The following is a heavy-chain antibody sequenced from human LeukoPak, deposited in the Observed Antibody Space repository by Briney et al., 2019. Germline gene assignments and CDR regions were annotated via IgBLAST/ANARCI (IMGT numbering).Heavy chain of an antibody. J-gene: IGHJ4*02. CDR2: ISSSSSYI. CDR1: GFTFSSYS. V-gene: IGHV3-21*01. Sequence: GGSLRLSCAASGFTFSSYSMNWVRQAPGKGLEWVSSISSSSSYIYYADSVKGRFTISRDNAKNSLYLQMNSLRAEDTAVYYCARSIRGYSYMLDYWGQGILVTVSS. D-gene: IGHD5-18*01. CDR3: ARSIRGYSYMLDY.